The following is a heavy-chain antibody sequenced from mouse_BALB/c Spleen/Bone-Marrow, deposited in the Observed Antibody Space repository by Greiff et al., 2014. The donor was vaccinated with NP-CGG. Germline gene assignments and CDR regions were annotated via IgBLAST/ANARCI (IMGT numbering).Heavy chain of an antibody. J-gene: IGHJ4*01. V-gene: IGHV7-3*02. CDR3: AVMDY. CDR2: IRNKASGYTT. CDR1: GFTFTDYY. Sequence: EVKLVESGGGLVQPGGSLRLSCATSGFTFTDYYMSWVRQPPGKALEWLGFIRNKASGYTTEYSASVKGRFTISRDNSQSILYLQMNTLRAEDSATYYCAVMDYWGQRTSVTVSS.